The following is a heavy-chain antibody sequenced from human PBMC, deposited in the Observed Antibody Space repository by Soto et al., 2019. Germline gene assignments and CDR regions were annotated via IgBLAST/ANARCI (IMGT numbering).Heavy chain of an antibody. CDR2: IHQSGSP. CDR3: ARGAPRGIIHDFDS. Sequence: SETLSLTCAVSNFSLSNEYYWGWIRQPPGKGLEWIGSIHQSGSPYYNPPLKSRLTISIDMSKKQFSLRLSSVTAGDTAVYYCARGAPRGIIHDFDSWGQGSLVTVSS. CDR1: NFSLSNEYY. J-gene: IGHJ4*02. D-gene: IGHD3-10*01. V-gene: IGHV4-38-2*01.